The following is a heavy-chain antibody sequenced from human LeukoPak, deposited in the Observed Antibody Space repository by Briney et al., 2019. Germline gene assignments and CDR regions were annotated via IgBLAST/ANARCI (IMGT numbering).Heavy chain of an antibody. CDR2: IKQDGSEK. CDR3: AREVSYYDSSGYQDWFDP. J-gene: IGHJ5*02. CDR1: GFTFSSYW. V-gene: IGHV3-7*01. Sequence: GGSLRLSCAASGFTFSSYWMSWVRQAPGKGLEWVANIKQDGSEKYYVDSVKGRFTISSDNAKNSLYLQMNSLRAEDTAVYYCAREVSYYDSSGYQDWFDPWGQGTLVTVSS. D-gene: IGHD3-22*01.